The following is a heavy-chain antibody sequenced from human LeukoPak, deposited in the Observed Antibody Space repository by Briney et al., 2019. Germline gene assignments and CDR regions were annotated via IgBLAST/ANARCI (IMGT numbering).Heavy chain of an antibody. CDR2: IHYSGTT. V-gene: IGHV4-39*01. CDR1: GGSISSSGHR. CDR3: AKNTGSSYY. D-gene: IGHD2/OR15-2a*01. Sequence: PSDTLSLTCTVSGGSISSSGHRWGWIRQPPGKGLEWIGNIHYSGTTYYNPSLKSRVTISVDTSKNQFSLKLTSVTDADTALYYCAKNTGSSYYWGQGILVTVSS. J-gene: IGHJ4*02.